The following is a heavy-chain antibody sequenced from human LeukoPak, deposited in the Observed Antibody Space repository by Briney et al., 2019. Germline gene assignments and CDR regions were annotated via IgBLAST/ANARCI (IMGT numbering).Heavy chain of an antibody. CDR3: ARDGYYYGSGSYYNHFDY. D-gene: IGHD3-10*01. Sequence: PGGSLRLSCAASGFTFSSYAMHWVRQAPGKGLEWVAVISYDGSNKYYADSVKGRFTISRDNSKNTLYLQMNSLRAEDTAVYYCARDGYYYGSGSYYNHFDYWGQGTLVTVSS. CDR2: ISYDGSNK. CDR1: GFTFSSYA. V-gene: IGHV3-30*04. J-gene: IGHJ4*02.